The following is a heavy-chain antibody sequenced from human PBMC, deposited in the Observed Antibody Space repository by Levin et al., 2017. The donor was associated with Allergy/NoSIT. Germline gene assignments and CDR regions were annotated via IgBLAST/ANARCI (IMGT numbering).Heavy chain of an antibody. Sequence: GGSLRLSCAASGFTFSSYAMSWVRQAPGKGLEWVSAISGSGGSTYYADSVKGRFTISRDNSKNTLYLQMNSLRAEDTAVYYCAKLGYSGSYGGYYFDYWGQGALVTVSS. CDR3: AKLGYSGSYGGYYFDY. CDR2: ISGSGGST. D-gene: IGHD1-26*01. V-gene: IGHV3-23*01. CDR1: GFTFSSYA. J-gene: IGHJ4*02.